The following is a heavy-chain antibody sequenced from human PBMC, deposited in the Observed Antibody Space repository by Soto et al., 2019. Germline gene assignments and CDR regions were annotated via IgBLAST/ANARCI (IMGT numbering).Heavy chain of an antibody. Sequence: QVQLVQSGAEVKKPGASVKVSCKASGYTFITYAMHWVRQAPGQRLEWMGWINAGNGNTKYSQKFQGRVSITRDTSASTAYMELSSLRSEDTAVYYCARGIIVGSWYPYYSDYWGQGTLVTVSS. V-gene: IGHV1-3*01. CDR2: INAGNGNT. J-gene: IGHJ4*02. CDR1: GYTFITYA. D-gene: IGHD2-15*01. CDR3: ARGIIVGSWYPYYSDY.